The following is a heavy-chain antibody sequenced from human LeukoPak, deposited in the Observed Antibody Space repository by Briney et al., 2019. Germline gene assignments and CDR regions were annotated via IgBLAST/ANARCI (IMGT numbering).Heavy chain of an antibody. V-gene: IGHV1-18*01. CDR3: VRDPTNTSGRYAYFDS. CDR1: GGTFSSYA. Sequence: ASVKVSCKASGGTFSSYAISWVRQAPGQGLEWMGWISCYNGDTKYAQNFQGRVTMSTDRSTTTAYMELRSLRSDDTAVYYCVRDPTNTSGRYAYFDSWGQGTLVTVSS. J-gene: IGHJ4*02. CDR2: ISCYNGDT. D-gene: IGHD6-19*01.